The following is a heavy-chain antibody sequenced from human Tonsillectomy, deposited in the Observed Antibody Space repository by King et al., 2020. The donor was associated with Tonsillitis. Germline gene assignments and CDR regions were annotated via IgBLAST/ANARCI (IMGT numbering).Heavy chain of an antibody. CDR1: GVSISNFY. Sequence: QVQLQESGPGLVKPSETLSLTCTVSGVSISNFYWSWIRQPAGKGLEWVGRISTSGSAHYNPSLKSLVTMSVDTSKNQFSLRLNSVTAADTAVYYCARLQYYDSSGYPSGYMDVWGKGTTVTVSS. D-gene: IGHD3-22*01. J-gene: IGHJ6*03. CDR3: ARLQYYDSSGYPSGYMDV. V-gene: IGHV4-4*07. CDR2: ISTSGSA.